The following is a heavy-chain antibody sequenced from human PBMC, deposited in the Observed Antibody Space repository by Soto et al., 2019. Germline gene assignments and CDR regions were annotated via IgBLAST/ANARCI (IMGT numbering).Heavy chain of an antibody. V-gene: IGHV1-18*01. D-gene: IGHD3-3*01. Sequence: VASVKVSCKASGYTFTSYGISWVRQAPGQGLEWMGWISAYNGNTNYAQKLQGRVTMTTDTSTSTAYMELRSLRSDDTAVYYCARDSTPVLRFLEWFQTYGMDVWGQGTTVTVSS. CDR3: ARDSTPVLRFLEWFQTYGMDV. CDR1: GYTFTSYG. CDR2: ISAYNGNT. J-gene: IGHJ6*02.